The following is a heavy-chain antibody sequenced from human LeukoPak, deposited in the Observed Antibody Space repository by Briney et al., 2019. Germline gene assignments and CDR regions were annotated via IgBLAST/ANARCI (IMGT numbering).Heavy chain of an antibody. J-gene: IGHJ4*02. CDR3: ARGGYGDRIDY. V-gene: IGHV1-46*01. CDR1: GYTFIRYY. Sequence: ASVKVSCKASGYTFIRYYMHWVRQAPGQGLEWMGIINPSGGSTSYEQQFQGRVTMTRDTSTSTVYMELSRLRSEDTAVYYCARGGYGDRIDYWGQGTLVSVSS. D-gene: IGHD4-17*01. CDR2: INPSGGST.